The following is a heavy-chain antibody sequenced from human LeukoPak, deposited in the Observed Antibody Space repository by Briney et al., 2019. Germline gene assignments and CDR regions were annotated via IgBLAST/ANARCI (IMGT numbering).Heavy chain of an antibody. Sequence: GGSLRLSCAASGFTFSSYSMNWVRQAPGKGPEWVANIKEDGSDKYYVDSVKGRFTISRDNAKNSLYLQMNSLRAEDTAVYYCARVRSGCYFDYWGQGTLVTVSS. J-gene: IGHJ4*02. CDR2: IKEDGSDK. V-gene: IGHV3-7*05. CDR3: ARVRSGCYFDY. CDR1: GFTFSSYS. D-gene: IGHD6-19*01.